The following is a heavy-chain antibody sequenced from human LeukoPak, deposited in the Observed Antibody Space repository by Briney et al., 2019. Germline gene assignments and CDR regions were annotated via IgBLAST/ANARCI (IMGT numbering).Heavy chain of an antibody. D-gene: IGHD6-19*01. CDR1: GFTFSSYS. J-gene: IGHJ4*02. V-gene: IGHV3-21*01. CDR2: ISSSSSYI. Sequence: PGGSLRLSCAASGFTFSSYSMNWVRQAPGKGLEWVSSISSSSSYIYYADSVKGRFTISRDNAKNSLYLQMNSLRAEDTAVYYCARAVVSIAVASSYDYWGQGTLVTVSS. CDR3: ARAVVSIAVASSYDY.